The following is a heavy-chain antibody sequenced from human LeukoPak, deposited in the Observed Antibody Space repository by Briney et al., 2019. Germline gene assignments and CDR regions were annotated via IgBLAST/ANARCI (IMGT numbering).Heavy chain of an antibody. V-gene: IGHV3-33*06. CDR3: AKDLYSAGATAFDYGMDV. J-gene: IGHJ6*02. CDR1: GFTFSSYG. Sequence: PGGSLRLSCAASGFTFSSYGMHWVRQAPGKGLEWVAVIWYDGSNKYYADSVKGRFTISRDNSKNTLYLQMNSLRAEDTAVYYCAKDLYSAGATAFDYGMDVWGQGTTVTVSS. D-gene: IGHD1-26*01. CDR2: IWYDGSNK.